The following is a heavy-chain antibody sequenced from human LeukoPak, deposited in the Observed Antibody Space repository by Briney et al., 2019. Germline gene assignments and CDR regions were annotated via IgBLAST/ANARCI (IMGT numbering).Heavy chain of an antibody. Sequence: SETLSLTCAVSGCSISSGFYWAWIRQPPGKGLEWLGIIYYSGNAYYNPSLKSRLTISVDTSKNEFSLKLSSVTAADTAVYYCARDNGGDDPPTLDYWGQGTLVTVSS. V-gene: IGHV4-38-2*02. D-gene: IGHD2-8*01. CDR1: GCSISSGFY. CDR2: IYYSGNA. J-gene: IGHJ4*02. CDR3: ARDNGGDDPPTLDY.